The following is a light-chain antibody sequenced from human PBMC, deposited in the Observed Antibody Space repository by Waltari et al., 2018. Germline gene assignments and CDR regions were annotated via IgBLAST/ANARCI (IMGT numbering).Light chain of an antibody. CDR2: EVS. J-gene: IGLJ3*02. CDR3: SSYTSNSTPWV. V-gene: IGLV2-14*01. CDR1: SSDVGGYNY. Sequence: QSALTQPASVSGSPGQSITISCTGTSSDVGGYNYVSWYQQHPGKAPKLMIYEVSNRPSGVSNRFSGSKSGNTASLTISGLQAEDEGDYYCSSYTSNSTPWVFGGGTKLTVL.